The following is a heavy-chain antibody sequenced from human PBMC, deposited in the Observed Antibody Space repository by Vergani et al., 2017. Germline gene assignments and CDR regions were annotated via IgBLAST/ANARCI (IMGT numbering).Heavy chain of an antibody. CDR3: TTVGIAAPPPDHYYYYYGMDV. D-gene: IGHD6-6*01. Sequence: EVQLVESGGGLVKPGGSLRLSCAASGFTFSNAWMSWVRQAPGKGLEWVGRIKSKTDGGTTDYAAPVKGRFTISRDDSKNTLYLQMNSLKTEYTAVYYCTTVGIAAPPPDHYYYYYGMDVWGQGTTVTVSS. J-gene: IGHJ6*02. CDR2: IKSKTDGGTT. CDR1: GFTFSNAW. V-gene: IGHV3-15*01.